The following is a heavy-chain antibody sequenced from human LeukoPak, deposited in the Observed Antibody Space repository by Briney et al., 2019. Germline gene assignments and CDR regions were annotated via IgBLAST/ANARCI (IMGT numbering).Heavy chain of an antibody. CDR3: AKGDDIGKHPTRAYYFDT. J-gene: IGHJ4*02. CDR1: GFTFSRHA. Sequence: GGSLRLSCAASGFTFSRHAMSWVRQAPGKGLEWVSTTGPNSVNTLCAECVQGRFSISRDNSKNTLDLQMDNLRVDDTAVYYCAKGDDIGKHPTRAYYFDTWGQGTLVTVSS. V-gene: IGHV3-23*01. CDR2: TGPNSVNT. D-gene: IGHD5-24*01.